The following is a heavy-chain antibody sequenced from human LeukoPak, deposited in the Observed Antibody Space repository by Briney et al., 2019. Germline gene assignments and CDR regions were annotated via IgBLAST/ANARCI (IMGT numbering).Heavy chain of an antibody. CDR3: ASSVEVAGGRCFDY. Sequence: GEFLKISCKGSGYRFSSYWIGWVRQMPGKVLEWMGIIYPRDSDTRYSPSFQGQVTISVDKSISTAYLQWSSLEASDTAMYYCASSVEVAGGRCFDYWGQGTLVTVSS. J-gene: IGHJ4*02. CDR1: GYRFSSYW. D-gene: IGHD6-19*01. V-gene: IGHV5-51*01. CDR2: IYPRDSDT.